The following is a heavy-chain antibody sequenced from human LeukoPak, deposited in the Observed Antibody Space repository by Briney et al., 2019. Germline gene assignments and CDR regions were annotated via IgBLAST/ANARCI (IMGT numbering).Heavy chain of an antibody. Sequence: GGSLRLSCTASGFIFSSYAMGWVRQAPGKGLEWVSAISGIGDTTHYADSVKGRFTISRDNSKNTLFLQMDSLRGEDTAVYYCAKRVVVGATSPYSDFQHWGQGTLVTVSS. J-gene: IGHJ1*01. CDR2: ISGIGDTT. V-gene: IGHV3-23*01. D-gene: IGHD1-26*01. CDR3: AKRVVVGATSPYSDFQH. CDR1: GFIFSSYA.